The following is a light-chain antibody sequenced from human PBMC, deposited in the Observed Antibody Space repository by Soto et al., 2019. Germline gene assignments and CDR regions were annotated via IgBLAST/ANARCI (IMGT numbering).Light chain of an antibody. CDR1: QSVNSNY. Sequence: EIVLTQSPGTLSLSPGERVTLSCRASQSVNSNYLAWYQQKPGQPPRLLIYDTFTRATGIPDRFSGSGSGADFTLTISRLEPEDFAVYYCQQRSDWPSFGQGTRLEIK. CDR2: DTF. V-gene: IGKV3D-20*02. J-gene: IGKJ5*01. CDR3: QQRSDWPS.